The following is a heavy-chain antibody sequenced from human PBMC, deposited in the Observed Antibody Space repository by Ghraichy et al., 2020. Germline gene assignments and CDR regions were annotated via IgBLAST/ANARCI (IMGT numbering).Heavy chain of an antibody. CDR2: VNSDDNKK. CDR1: GFTFSTYG. V-gene: IGHV3-30*02. Sequence: GSLRLSCAASGFTFSTYGFHWVRQAPGKGLEWVTFVNSDDNKKYYVDSVKGRFTISRDNSKNTVYLQMNGLKPEDTAVYYCAKQLLSGWSRANGFDIWGQGTMVIVSS. J-gene: IGHJ3*02. D-gene: IGHD6-19*01. CDR3: AKQLLSGWSRANGFDI.